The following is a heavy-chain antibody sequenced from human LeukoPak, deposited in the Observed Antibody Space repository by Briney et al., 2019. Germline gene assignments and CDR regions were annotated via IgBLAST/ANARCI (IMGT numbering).Heavy chain of an antibody. J-gene: IGHJ4*02. CDR1: GGSIGTYY. D-gene: IGHD3-22*01. V-gene: IGHV4-59*01. CDR3: ARGDKFADSSGYYLYYFDY. CDR2: IYYSGIT. Sequence: SETLSLTCTVSGGSIGTYYWSWIRQPPGKGLEWIGYIYYSGITNYNPSLKSRVTISVDMSKNQFSPKLNSVTAADTAVYYCARGDKFADSSGYYLYYFDYWGQGTLVTVSS.